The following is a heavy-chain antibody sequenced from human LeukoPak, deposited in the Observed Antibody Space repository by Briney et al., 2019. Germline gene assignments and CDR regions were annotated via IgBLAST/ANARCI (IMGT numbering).Heavy chain of an antibody. CDR1: GGSFSGYY. CDR3: ARVGGYSGYDDFYYYYYMDV. D-gene: IGHD5-12*01. J-gene: IGHJ6*03. V-gene: IGHV4-34*01. CDR2: IYYSGST. Sequence: SETLSLTCAVYGGSFSGYYWSWIRQPPGKGLEWIGYIYYSGSTNYNPSLKSRVTISVDTSKNQFSLKLSSVTAADTAVYYCARVGGYSGYDDFYYYYYMDVWGKGTTVTVSS.